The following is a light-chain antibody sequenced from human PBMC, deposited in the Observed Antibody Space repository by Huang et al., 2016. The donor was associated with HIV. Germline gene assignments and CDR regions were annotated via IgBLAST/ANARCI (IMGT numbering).Light chain of an antibody. V-gene: IGKV1-33*01. CDR2: DAS. CDR1: QGITNY. J-gene: IGKJ4*01. CDR3: QQYDNVPPT. Sequence: DIQMTKAPSSLSASVGDRVTISCKASQGITNYLNWYQQKPGKAPKLLIYDASELETGVPSRCSGSRFGTDFTFTISSLQPEDIATYYCQQYDNVPPTFGGGTKVEI.